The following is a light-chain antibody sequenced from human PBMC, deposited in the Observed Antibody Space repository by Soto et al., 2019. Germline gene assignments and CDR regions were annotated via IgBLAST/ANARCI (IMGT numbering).Light chain of an antibody. CDR3: QQYNNWPLT. J-gene: IGKJ4*01. Sequence: TEDLARLPASPGERKTLSCRASQRVSIKLAPYQQKPGQAPRLLIYDTSTRATGIPGRFSGSGSGTEFTLTISSLKPEDFATYYCQQYNNWPLTFGGGTKVDIK. CDR2: DTS. CDR1: QRVSIK. V-gene: IGKV3-15*01.